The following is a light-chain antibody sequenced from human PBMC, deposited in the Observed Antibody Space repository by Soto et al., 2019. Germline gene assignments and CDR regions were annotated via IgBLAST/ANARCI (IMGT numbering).Light chain of an antibody. CDR3: MQGIHWPIT. CDR2: AAS. CDR1: QSVSSYY. Sequence: EILLPQSPGTLSLSPGEIATLSCXXSQSVSSYYLAWYQQKPGQAPRLLIYAASSRATGIPDRFSGSGSGANFTLNISRVEAEDVGVYYCMQGIHWPITFGQGTRLEIK. J-gene: IGKJ5*01. V-gene: IGKV3D-20*02.